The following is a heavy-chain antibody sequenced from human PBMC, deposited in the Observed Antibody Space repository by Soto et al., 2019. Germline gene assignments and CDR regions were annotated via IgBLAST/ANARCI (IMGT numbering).Heavy chain of an antibody. D-gene: IGHD3-22*01. CDR3: ARGTYDSSGYYPMGGYYYYYGMDV. J-gene: IGHJ6*02. Sequence: EVQLVESGGGLVQPGGSLRLSCAASGFTFSSYSMNWVRQAPGKGLEWVSYISSSSSTIYYADSVKGRFTISRDNAKNSLYLQMNSLRDEDTAVYYCARGTYDSSGYYPMGGYYYYYGMDVWGQGTTVTVSS. V-gene: IGHV3-48*02. CDR2: ISSSSSTI. CDR1: GFTFSSYS.